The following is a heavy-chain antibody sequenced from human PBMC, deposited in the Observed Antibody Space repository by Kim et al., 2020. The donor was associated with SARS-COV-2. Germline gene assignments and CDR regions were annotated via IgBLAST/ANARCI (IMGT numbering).Heavy chain of an antibody. CDR1: GFTFSSYA. CDR2: IGDSAART. D-gene: IGHD2-15*01. J-gene: IGHJ6*02. CDR3: AKGRDKTKYGMDV. Sequence: GGSLRLSCATSGFTFSSYAMTWVRQSPGKGLEWVSSIGDSAARTYFADSVKGRFTISRDNSRDTLYLQMDSLRVEDTALYYCAKGRDKTKYGMDVWGQGTTVTVSS. V-gene: IGHV3-23*01.